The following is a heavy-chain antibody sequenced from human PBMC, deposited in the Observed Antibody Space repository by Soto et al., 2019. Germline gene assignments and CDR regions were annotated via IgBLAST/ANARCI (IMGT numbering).Heavy chain of an antibody. CDR2: IYYHGNT. CDR1: GGSIASCIDY. V-gene: IGHV4-31*01. J-gene: IGHJ6*02. CDR3: ARTQGYSNGERCYSPSYAMDV. Sequence: QMQLPESGPGLVKPSQTLSLTCTVSGGSIASCIDYWSWIRQHPGQGLEWIGYIYYHGNTYHNPSPESPLTMLVDTSKNQLSPRLSSVTAADAAIDFCARTQGYSNGERCYSPSYAMDVWGQGTTVTVSS. D-gene: IGHD4-4*01.